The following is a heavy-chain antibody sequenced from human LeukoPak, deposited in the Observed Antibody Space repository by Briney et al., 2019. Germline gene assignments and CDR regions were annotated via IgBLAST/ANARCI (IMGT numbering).Heavy chain of an antibody. Sequence: GGSLRLSCAASGFTVSGNYMSWVRQAPGKGLEWVSVIYSGDSTHYADSVKGRFTISSDNSKNTLYLQMNSLRAEDTAVYYCTRVLTSGWYEWFDPWGQGTLVTVSS. CDR1: GFTVSGNY. CDR3: TRVLTSGWYEWFDP. J-gene: IGHJ5*02. D-gene: IGHD6-19*01. V-gene: IGHV3-66*02. CDR2: IYSGDST.